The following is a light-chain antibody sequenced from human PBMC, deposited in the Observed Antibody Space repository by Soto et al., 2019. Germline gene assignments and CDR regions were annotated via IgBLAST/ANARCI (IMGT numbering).Light chain of an antibody. Sequence: QSVLTQPPSASGSPGQSVTISCTGTSSDVGGYNFVSWYQQHPGKAPKLMIYEVSKRPSGVPDRFSGSKSGNTASLTVSGLQAEDEADYYCGSYAGGNNVFGTGTKLTVL. J-gene: IGLJ1*01. CDR2: EVS. V-gene: IGLV2-8*01. CDR3: GSYAGGNNV. CDR1: SSDVGGYNF.